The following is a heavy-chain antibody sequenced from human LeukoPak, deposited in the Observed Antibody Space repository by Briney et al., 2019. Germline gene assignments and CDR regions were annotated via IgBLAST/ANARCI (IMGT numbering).Heavy chain of an antibody. CDR2: ISSSSSAI. CDR1: EFVLSSYA. V-gene: IGHV3-48*02. CDR3: ARDRLRSGGAAD. D-gene: IGHD2-8*02. J-gene: IGHJ4*02. Sequence: GGSLRLSCEASEFVLSSYAMSWVRQAPGKGLEWVSYISSSSSAIYYADSVKGRFTISRDNAKNSLYLQMNSLRDEDTAVYYCARDRLRSGGAADWGQGTLVTVSS.